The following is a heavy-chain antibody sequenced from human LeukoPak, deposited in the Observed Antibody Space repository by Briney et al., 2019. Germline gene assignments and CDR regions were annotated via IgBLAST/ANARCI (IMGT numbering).Heavy chain of an antibody. Sequence: PSGTLSLTCAVSGGSISSDNWWIWVRQPPGKGLEWIGEIYHSGRANYNPSLKSRVNMSVDKSKNQFSLSLSSVTAADTAVYHCARGLYGSGSYWGQGNLVTVSS. D-gene: IGHD6-19*01. CDR1: GGSISSDNW. V-gene: IGHV4-4*02. CDR2: IYHSGRA. CDR3: ARGLYGSGSY. J-gene: IGHJ4*02.